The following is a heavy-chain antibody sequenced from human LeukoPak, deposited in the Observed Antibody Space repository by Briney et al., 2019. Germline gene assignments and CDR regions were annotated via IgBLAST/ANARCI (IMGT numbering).Heavy chain of an antibody. Sequence: SETLSLTCTVSGDSISRYYWSWIRQPPGKGLEWIGEINHSGSTNYNPSLKSRVTISVDTSKNQFSLKLSSVTAADTAVYYCARHCRDGYNFQPNWFDPWGQGTLVTVSS. CDR1: GDSISRYY. CDR2: INHSGST. CDR3: ARHCRDGYNFQPNWFDP. J-gene: IGHJ5*02. D-gene: IGHD5-24*01. V-gene: IGHV4-34*01.